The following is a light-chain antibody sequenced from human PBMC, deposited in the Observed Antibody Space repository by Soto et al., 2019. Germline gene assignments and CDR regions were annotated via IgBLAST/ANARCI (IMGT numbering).Light chain of an antibody. Sequence: EVVLTQSPATLSLSPGERATLSCRANQSVSANYLAWYQQKPGQAPRLLIYGASSRATAIPARFSGSGSGTDFTLTISRLEPEDFAVFNCHQYGSSPFTFGPGTKVDIK. V-gene: IGKV3-20*01. CDR1: QSVSANY. CDR3: HQYGSSPFT. J-gene: IGKJ3*01. CDR2: GAS.